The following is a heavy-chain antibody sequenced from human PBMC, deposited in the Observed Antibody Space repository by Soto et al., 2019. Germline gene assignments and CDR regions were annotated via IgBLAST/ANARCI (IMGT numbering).Heavy chain of an antibody. J-gene: IGHJ6*03. V-gene: IGHV3-23*01. CDR3: AKGSIAARLLINYYYYYMDV. CDR2: ISGSGGST. CDR1: GFTFSSYA. D-gene: IGHD6-6*01. Sequence: GGSLRLSCAASGFTFSSYAMSWVRQAPGKGLEWVSAISGSGGSTYYADSVKGRFTISRDNSKNTLYLQMNSLRAEDTAVYYCAKGSIAARLLINYYYYYMDVWGKGTTVTVSS.